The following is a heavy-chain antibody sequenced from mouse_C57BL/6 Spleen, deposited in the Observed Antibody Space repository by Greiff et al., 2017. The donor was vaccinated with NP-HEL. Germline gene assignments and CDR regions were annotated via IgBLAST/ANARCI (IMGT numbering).Heavy chain of an antibody. CDR2: SHPKSGRR. V-gene: IGHV1-64*01. CDR1: GDNGRSDG. CDR3: ARYPDDDGYYSYYFDY. J-gene: IGHJ2*01. D-gene: IGHD2-3*01. Sequence: VQLKQPGAELVKPGAAGKWAGKAEGDNGRSDGRQGGRQRQGQGREGMGKSHPKSGRRKDNEKFKSKATLTVDKSSSTAYMQLSSLTSEDSTVYYCARYPDDDGYYSYYFDYWGQGATLTVSS.